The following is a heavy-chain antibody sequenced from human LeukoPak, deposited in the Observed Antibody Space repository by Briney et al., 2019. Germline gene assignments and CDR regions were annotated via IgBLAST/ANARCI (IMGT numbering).Heavy chain of an antibody. Sequence: SETLSLTCTVSGGSISSYYWSWIRQPPGKGLEWIGYIYYSGSTNYNPSLKSRVTISADTSKNQFSLKLSSVTAADTAVYYCARHAYYYDSSGYYDYWGQGTLVTVSS. CDR1: GGSISSYY. J-gene: IGHJ4*02. V-gene: IGHV4-59*08. CDR3: ARHAYYYDSSGYYDY. D-gene: IGHD3-22*01. CDR2: IYYSGST.